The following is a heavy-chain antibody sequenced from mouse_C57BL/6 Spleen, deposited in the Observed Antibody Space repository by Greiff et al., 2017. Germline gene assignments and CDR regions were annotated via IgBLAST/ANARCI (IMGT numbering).Heavy chain of an antibody. CDR3: TRDYGSSYFSYWYFGV. CDR1: GYTFTSYW. Sequence: EVQRVESGTVLARPGASVKMSCKTSGYTFTSYWMHWVKQRPGPGLEWIGAIYPGNSDTSYNQKFKGKAKLTAVTSSSTAYMELSSLTNEDSAVYYCTRDYGSSYFSYWYFGVWGTGTTVTVSS. D-gene: IGHD1-1*01. CDR2: IYPGNSDT. J-gene: IGHJ1*03. V-gene: IGHV1-5*01.